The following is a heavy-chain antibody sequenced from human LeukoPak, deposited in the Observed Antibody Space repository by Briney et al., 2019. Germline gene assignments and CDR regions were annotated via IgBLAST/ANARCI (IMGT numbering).Heavy chain of an antibody. CDR2: IIPIFGTA. J-gene: IGHJ4*02. Sequence: GASVEVSCKASGGTFSSYAISWVRQAPGQGLEWMGGIIPIFGTANYAQKFQGRVTITTDEPTSTAYMELSSLRSEDTAVYYCARGRSGYYSSAFDYWGQGTPVTVSS. CDR3: ARGRSGYYSSAFDY. D-gene: IGHD3-22*01. V-gene: IGHV1-69*05. CDR1: GGTFSSYA.